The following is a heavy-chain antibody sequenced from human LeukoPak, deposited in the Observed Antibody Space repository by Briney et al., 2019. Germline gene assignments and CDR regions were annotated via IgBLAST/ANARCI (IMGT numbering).Heavy chain of an antibody. Sequence: GESLKISCKGSGYSFTSYWIGWVRQMPEKGLEWMGVIYPGDSDTRYSPSFQGQVTISVDKSISTAYLQWSSPKASDTAMYYCASRTGPGEIDAVDIWGQGTMVTVSS. CDR2: IYPGDSDT. J-gene: IGHJ3*02. V-gene: IGHV5-51*01. D-gene: IGHD3-16*01. CDR1: GYSFTSYW. CDR3: ASRTGPGEIDAVDI.